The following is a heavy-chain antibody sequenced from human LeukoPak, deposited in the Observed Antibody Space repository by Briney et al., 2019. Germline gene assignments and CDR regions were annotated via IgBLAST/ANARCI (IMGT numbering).Heavy chain of an antibody. CDR2: ISSSSSTI. D-gene: IGHD6-13*01. CDR1: GFTFSSYS. Sequence: HPGGSLRLSCAASGFTFSSYSMNWVRQAPGKGLEWVSYISSSSSTIYYADSVKGRFTISRDNAKNSLYLQMNSLRAEDTAVYYCASWGIAAAGTIDYWGQGTLVTVSS. J-gene: IGHJ4*02. CDR3: ASWGIAAAGTIDY. V-gene: IGHV3-48*01.